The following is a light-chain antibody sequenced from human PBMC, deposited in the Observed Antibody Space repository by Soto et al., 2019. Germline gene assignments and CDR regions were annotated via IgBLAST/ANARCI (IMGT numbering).Light chain of an antibody. Sequence: EIVLTQSPGTLSLSPGETATLSCRASQTVGTNFLAWYQQKPGQAPRLLMFGTSNRATDIPDRFGGSGSGTDFTLTISRLEPEDFAVYYCQQFSSYPLTFGGGTKVDIK. CDR1: QTVGTNF. J-gene: IGKJ4*01. CDR3: QQFSSYPLT. V-gene: IGKV3-20*01. CDR2: GTS.